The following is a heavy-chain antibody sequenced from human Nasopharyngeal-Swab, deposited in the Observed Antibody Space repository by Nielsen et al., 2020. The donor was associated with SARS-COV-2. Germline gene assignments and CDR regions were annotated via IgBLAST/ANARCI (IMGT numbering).Heavy chain of an antibody. CDR2: INHSGST. D-gene: IGHD1-26*01. CDR3: ARSPAGGATTRWLDY. CDR1: GGSFSGYY. J-gene: IGHJ4*02. V-gene: IGHV4-34*01. Sequence: SETLSLTCAVYGGSFSGYYWSWIRQPPGKGLEWIGEINHSGSTNYNPSLKSRVTISVDTSKNQFSLKLSSVTAADTAVYYCARSPAGGATTRWLDYWGQGTLVTVSS.